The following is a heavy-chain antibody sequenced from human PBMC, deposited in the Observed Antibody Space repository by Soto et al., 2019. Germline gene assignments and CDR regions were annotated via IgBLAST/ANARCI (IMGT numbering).Heavy chain of an antibody. CDR1: GFSFSSSW. Sequence: EVQLVESGGGLVQPGGSLRLSCAASGFSFSSSWMHWVRQAPGKGLVWVSRISFDGTATTSADAVKGRFIISRDNAKNTLLLQMHKLRADDTAMSYCVRDRRLRGHPFDIWGQGTFVSVSS. CDR2: ISFDGTAT. CDR3: VRDRRLRGHPFDI. V-gene: IGHV3-74*03. D-gene: IGHD2-21*02. J-gene: IGHJ3*02.